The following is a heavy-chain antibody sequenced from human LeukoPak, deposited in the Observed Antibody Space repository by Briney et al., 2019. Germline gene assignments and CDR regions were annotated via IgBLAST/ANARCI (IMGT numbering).Heavy chain of an antibody. CDR3: AKDRRRTSGWYVFDY. J-gene: IGHJ4*02. D-gene: IGHD6-19*01. CDR1: GLSFRNYA. CDR2: ISDSGATT. V-gene: IGHV3-23*01. Sequence: GGSLRLSCAASGLSFRNYAMAWVRQAPGKGLEWVSVISDSGATTYYADSVKGRFTISRDNSKTTLYLQMNSLRAEDTAVYYCAKDRRRTSGWYVFDYWGQGTLVTVSS.